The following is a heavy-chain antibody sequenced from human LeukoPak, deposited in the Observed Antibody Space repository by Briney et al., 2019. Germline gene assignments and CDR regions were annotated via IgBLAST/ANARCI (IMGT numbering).Heavy chain of an antibody. CDR1: GFTFSSYA. CDR2: ISGSGGTT. CDR3: AKMASYSSGWYLPDY. J-gene: IGHJ4*02. V-gene: IGHV3-23*01. D-gene: IGHD6-19*01. Sequence: PGGSLRLSCAASGFTFSSYAMSWVRQAPGKGLEWVSAISGSGGTTYYADSVKGRFTISRDNSKNTLYLQMSSLRAEDTAVYYCAKMASYSSGWYLPDYWGQGTLVTVSS.